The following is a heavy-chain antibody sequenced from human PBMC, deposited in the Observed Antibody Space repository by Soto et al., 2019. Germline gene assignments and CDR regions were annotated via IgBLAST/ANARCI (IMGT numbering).Heavy chain of an antibody. V-gene: IGHV4-31*03. Sequence: TLSLTCTVSGGSISSGGYYWSWIRQHPGKGLEWIGYIYYSGSTYYNPSLKSRVTISVDTSKNQFSLKLSSVTAADTAVYYCARSFSPEHWFDPWGQGTLVTVSS. CDR2: IYYSGST. D-gene: IGHD1-26*01. CDR1: GGSISSGGYY. J-gene: IGHJ5*02. CDR3: ARSFSPEHWFDP.